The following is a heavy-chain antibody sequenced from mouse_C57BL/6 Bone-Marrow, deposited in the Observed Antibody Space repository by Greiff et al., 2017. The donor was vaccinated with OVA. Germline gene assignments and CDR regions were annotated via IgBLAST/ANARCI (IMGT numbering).Heavy chain of an antibody. CDR2: IRSKSNNYAT. Sequence: EVKLVESGGGLVQPKGSLKLSCAASGFSFNTYAMNWVRQAPGKGLEWVARIRSKSNNYATYYADSVKDRFTISRDDSESMLYLQMNNLKTEDTAMYYCVRHASYDGYFLFAYWGQGTLVTVSA. CDR3: VRHASYDGYFLFAY. J-gene: IGHJ3*01. CDR1: GFSFNTYA. D-gene: IGHD2-3*01. V-gene: IGHV10-1*01.